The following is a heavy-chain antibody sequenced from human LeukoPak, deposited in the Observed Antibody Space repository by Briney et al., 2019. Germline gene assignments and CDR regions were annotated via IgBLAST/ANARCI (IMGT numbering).Heavy chain of an antibody. V-gene: IGHV4-39*07. CDR2: IYYSGSA. CDR3: ARGGIQLWKPIDY. Sequence: SETLSLTCTVSGGSVNSGTYYWSWIRQPPGKGLEWIGNIYYSGSAYYNPSLKSRVAISVDTSKNQFSLKLSSVTAADTAVYYCARGGIQLWKPIDYWGQGTLVTVSS. J-gene: IGHJ4*02. D-gene: IGHD5-18*01. CDR1: GGSVNSGTYY.